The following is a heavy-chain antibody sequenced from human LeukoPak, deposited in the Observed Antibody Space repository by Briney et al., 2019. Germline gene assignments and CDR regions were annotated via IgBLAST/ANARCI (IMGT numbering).Heavy chain of an antibody. CDR1: GFTVSTNY. CDR2: IYSGGST. Sequence: GGSLRLSCAASGFTVSTNYMSWVRQAPGKGLEWVSIIYSGGSTYYADSVKGRFTISRDNSKNALYLQMNSLTAEDTAVYYCARVEVGATNWFDPWGQGTLVTVSS. V-gene: IGHV3-53*01. J-gene: IGHJ5*02. D-gene: IGHD1-26*01. CDR3: ARVEVGATNWFDP.